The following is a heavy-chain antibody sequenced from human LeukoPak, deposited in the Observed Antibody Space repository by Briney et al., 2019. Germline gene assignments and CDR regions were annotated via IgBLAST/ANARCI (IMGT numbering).Heavy chain of an antibody. J-gene: IGHJ4*02. V-gene: IGHV3-7*03. Sequence: GGSLRLSCAASGFTFSNYWMSWVRQAPGKGLEWVANIREDGSEKYYVDSVKGQFTISRDNAKNSLFLQMDSLKASDTATYYCARIRSSPNYDDFFDYWGQGTLVIVSS. D-gene: IGHD3-3*01. CDR1: GFTFSNYW. CDR3: ARIRSSPNYDDFFDY. CDR2: IREDGSEK.